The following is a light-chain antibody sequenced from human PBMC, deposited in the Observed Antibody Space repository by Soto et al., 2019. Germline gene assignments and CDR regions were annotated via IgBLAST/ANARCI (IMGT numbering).Light chain of an antibody. V-gene: IGLV1-44*01. CDR1: SSNVGSRT. Sequence: QAVLTQPPSASGTPGQRVTISCSGSSSNVGSRTVNWYQHLPGTAPKLLIYSNDQRPSGVTDRFSGSKSGTSASLAISGLQSEDEADYYCAAWDDSLNGVVFGGGTKLTVL. CDR3: AAWDDSLNGVV. J-gene: IGLJ2*01. CDR2: SND.